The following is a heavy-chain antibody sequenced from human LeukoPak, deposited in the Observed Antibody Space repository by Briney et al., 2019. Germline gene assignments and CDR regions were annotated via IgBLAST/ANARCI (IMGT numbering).Heavy chain of an antibody. J-gene: IGHJ4*02. V-gene: IGHV1-69*04. CDR3: ARVGDYGDSPLDY. Sequence: ASVKVSCKASGGTFSSYAISWVRQAPGQGLEWMGRIIPILGIANYAQKFQGRVTITADKSTSTAYMELSSLRSEDTAVYYCARVGDYGDSPLDYWGQGTLVTVSS. D-gene: IGHD4-17*01. CDR1: GGTFSSYA. CDR2: IIPILGIA.